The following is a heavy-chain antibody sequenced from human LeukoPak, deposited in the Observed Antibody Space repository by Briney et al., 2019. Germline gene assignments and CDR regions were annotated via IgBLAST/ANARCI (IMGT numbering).Heavy chain of an antibody. CDR1: GGSISSSPYS. D-gene: IGHD4-11*01. V-gene: IGHV4-39*02. Sequence: PSETLSLTCTVSGGSISSSPYSWNWIRQPPGKGLEWIGSIYYSGSTYYNPSLKSRVTISVDTSKNHFSLRLTSVTAADTAVYFCAGRLVWGQGTLATVSS. CDR2: IYYSGST. CDR3: AGRLV. J-gene: IGHJ4*02.